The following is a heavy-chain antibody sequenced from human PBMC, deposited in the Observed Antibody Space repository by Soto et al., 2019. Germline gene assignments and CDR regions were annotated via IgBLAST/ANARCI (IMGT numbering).Heavy chain of an antibody. J-gene: IGHJ4*02. V-gene: IGHV1-58*01. D-gene: IGHD2-8*01. CDR1: GFTFTSSA. CDR3: AADATAWQQMVPSDY. CDR2: IAVGSGYT. Sequence: QMQLEQCGPEVKKPGTSVKVSCKASGFTFTSSAFQWVRQARGQRLEWIGWIAVGSGYTNYAQRFQDRVTLTRDMSTATTYMELSRLTSEDTAIYYCAADATAWQQMVPSDYWGQGTLVNVSS.